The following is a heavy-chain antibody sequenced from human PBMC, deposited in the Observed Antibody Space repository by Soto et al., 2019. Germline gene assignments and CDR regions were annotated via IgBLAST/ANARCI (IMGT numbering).Heavy chain of an antibody. CDR3: ARGMDRKIGLFDL. CDR1: GGSMSGIY. D-gene: IGHD6-13*01. J-gene: IGHJ5*02. V-gene: IGHV4-59*01. CDR2: VYSNGAT. Sequence: QVQLQEAGPGLVKPSETLSITRNVSGGSMSGIYWSWIRQSPLKGLEWIGYVYSNGATNYNPSFNGRVTLSVDTSKNQFSLKLTSVTAADTAVYSCARGMDRKIGLFDLWGPGNLITVAS.